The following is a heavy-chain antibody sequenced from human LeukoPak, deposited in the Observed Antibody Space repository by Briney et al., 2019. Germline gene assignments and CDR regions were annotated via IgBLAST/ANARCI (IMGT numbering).Heavy chain of an antibody. D-gene: IGHD5-12*01. CDR3: ARGEDSGYDWDY. CDR1: GGTFSSYA. CDR2: IIPIFGTA. Sequence: GASVKVSCKASGGTFSSYATSWVRQAPGQGLEWMGGIIPIFGTANYAQKFQGRVTITTDESTSTAYMELSSLRSEDTAVYYCARGEDSGYDWDYWGQGTLVTASS. V-gene: IGHV1-69*05. J-gene: IGHJ4*02.